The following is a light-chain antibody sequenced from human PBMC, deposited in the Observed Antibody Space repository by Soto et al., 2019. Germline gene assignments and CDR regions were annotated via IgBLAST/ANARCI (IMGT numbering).Light chain of an antibody. J-gene: IGLJ2*01. V-gene: IGLV2-14*03. CDR1: SSDVGGYNY. CDR3: SKHSGSSSLLV. Sequence: QSALTQPASMSGSPGQSITISCTGTSSDVGGYNYVSWYRQHPGKATKLMIYDVNNRPSGVSNRFSGSKSGDTASLTISGLQAEDEADDYCSKHSGSSSLLVFGGGTKVTVL. CDR2: DVN.